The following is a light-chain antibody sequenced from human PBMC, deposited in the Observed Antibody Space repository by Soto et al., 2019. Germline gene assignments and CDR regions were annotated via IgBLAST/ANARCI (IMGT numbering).Light chain of an antibody. CDR1: QTLTSW. CDR2: KPS. Sequence: DIQMTQSPSTLSASVGDTVTITCRASQTLTSWLAWYQQKPGRAPKLLIYKPSSLAGGVPSRFSGGGSGTEFTLTINSLQPDDFATYFCQHYDNFQWTFGQGTMV. CDR3: QHYDNFQWT. J-gene: IGKJ1*01. V-gene: IGKV1-5*03.